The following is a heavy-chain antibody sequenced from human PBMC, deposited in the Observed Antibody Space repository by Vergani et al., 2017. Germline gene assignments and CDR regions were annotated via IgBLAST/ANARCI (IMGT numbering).Heavy chain of an antibody. J-gene: IGHJ6*02. D-gene: IGHD3-16*02. CDR2: ISPGASTV. V-gene: IGHV3-11*04. CDR1: GFKFSDHY. Sequence: QVQLVESGGGVVQPGRSLRLSCAASGFKFSDHYMSWIRQAPGKGLEWVSHISPGASTVSYTDSVTGRFTVSRDNDNNSLTLDMTTLRVEDTAVYYCSKIPVISPTRHDYAMDVWGQGTTVTVSS. CDR3: SKIPVISPTRHDYAMDV.